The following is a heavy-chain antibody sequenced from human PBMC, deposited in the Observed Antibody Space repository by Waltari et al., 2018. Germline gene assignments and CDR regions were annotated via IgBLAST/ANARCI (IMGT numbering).Heavy chain of an antibody. CDR1: GLDFTSVA. J-gene: IGHJ4*02. V-gene: IGHV3-23*05. D-gene: IGHD3-10*01. CDR3: AKDSGFSMIRGRENS. CDR2: IDNSGDTT. Sequence: LLESGGGVVQPGGSLDLLGVGSGLDFTSVAMSWVRQAPGKGLEWVSGIDNSGDTTYYTDSVRGRFTIFRDDSKNRLYLQMNSLRVEDTAVYYCAKDSGFSMIRGRENSWGQGTLVTVSS.